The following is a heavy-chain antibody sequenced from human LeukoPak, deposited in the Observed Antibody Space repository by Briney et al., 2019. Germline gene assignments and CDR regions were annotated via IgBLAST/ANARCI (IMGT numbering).Heavy chain of an antibody. CDR2: MNPNSGNT. J-gene: IGHJ4*02. D-gene: IGHD5-18*01. CDR1: GYTFTSYD. CDR3: ARGLRKQLWLRVAKLPFDY. V-gene: IGHV1-8*01. Sequence: ASVTVSCKASGYTFTSYDINWVRQATGQGLEWMGWMNPNSGNTGYAQKFQGRGTMTRNTSISTAYMELSSLRSEDTAVYYCARGLRKQLWLRVAKLPFDYWGQGTLVTVSS.